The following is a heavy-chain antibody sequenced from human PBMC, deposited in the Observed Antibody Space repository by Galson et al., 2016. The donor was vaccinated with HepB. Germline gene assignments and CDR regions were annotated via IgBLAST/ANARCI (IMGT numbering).Heavy chain of an antibody. CDR1: GFTFSAYG. Sequence: SLRLSCAASGFTFSAYGMHWVRQAPGEGLEWVAVIWYAEGRKYYGDFVKGRFTISRDNSRNTVSLQMNSLRAEDTPLYYCARDTAGRRIDSWGQGTLVTVSS. D-gene: IGHD6-6*01. CDR3: ARDTAGRRIDS. J-gene: IGHJ4*02. CDR2: IWYAEGRK. V-gene: IGHV3-33*01.